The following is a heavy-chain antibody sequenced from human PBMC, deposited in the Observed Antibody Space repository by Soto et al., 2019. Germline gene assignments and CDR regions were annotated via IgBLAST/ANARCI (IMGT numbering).Heavy chain of an antibody. CDR3: AGENYDRSGYPAGDAFDI. D-gene: IGHD3-22*01. J-gene: IGHJ3*02. Sequence: QVQLVQSGAEVKKPGASVKVSCKASGYTVTSYGISWVRQAPGQGLEGMGWSSAYNGNTNYAQKLQGRVTMTQGTSTSTAYMELRSLRCDDTSVYYCAGENYDRSGYPAGDAFDIWGQGTMVTVSS. CDR2: SSAYNGNT. CDR1: GYTVTSYG. V-gene: IGHV1-18*01.